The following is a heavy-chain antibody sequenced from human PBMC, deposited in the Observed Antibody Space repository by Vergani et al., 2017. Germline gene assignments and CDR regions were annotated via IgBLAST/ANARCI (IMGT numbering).Heavy chain of an antibody. D-gene: IGHD6-6*01. V-gene: IGHV4-34*01. Sequence: QVQLQQWGAGLLKPSETLSLTCAVYGGSFSGYYWSWIRQPPGKGLEWIGEINHSGSTNYNPSLKSRVTISVDTSKNQFSLTLSSVTAADTAVYYCARGRGLFLAARPSFQHWGQGTLVTVSS. CDR2: INHSGST. J-gene: IGHJ1*01. CDR3: ARGRGLFLAARPSFQH. CDR1: GGSFSGYY.